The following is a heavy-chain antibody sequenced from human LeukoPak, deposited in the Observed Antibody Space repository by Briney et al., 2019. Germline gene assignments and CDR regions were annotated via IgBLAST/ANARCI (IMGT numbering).Heavy chain of an antibody. CDR1: GYTFTSYG. V-gene: IGHV1-2*02. J-gene: IGHJ4*02. Sequence: ASVKVSCKASGYTFTSYGISWARQAPGQGLEWMGWIYPNSGGTNYAQKFQGRVTMTRDTSISTAYMELSRLRSDDTAVYYCARDGGYSSSSAIDYWGQGTLVTVSS. D-gene: IGHD6-6*01. CDR2: IYPNSGGT. CDR3: ARDGGYSSSSAIDY.